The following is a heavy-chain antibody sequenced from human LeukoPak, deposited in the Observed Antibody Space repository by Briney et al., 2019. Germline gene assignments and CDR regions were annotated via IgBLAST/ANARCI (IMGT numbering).Heavy chain of an antibody. J-gene: IGHJ5*02. V-gene: IGHV4-4*07. CDR1: GGSISSYY. CDR3: ARDWYEAPPLGLSTVRDWFDP. D-gene: IGHD4-17*01. CDR2: IYTSGST. Sequence: SETLSLTCTVSGGSISSYYWSWIRQPAGKGLEWIGRIYTSGSTNYNPSLKSRVTMSVDTSKNQFSLKLSSVTAADTAVYYCARDWYEAPPLGLSTVRDWFDPWGQGTLVTVSS.